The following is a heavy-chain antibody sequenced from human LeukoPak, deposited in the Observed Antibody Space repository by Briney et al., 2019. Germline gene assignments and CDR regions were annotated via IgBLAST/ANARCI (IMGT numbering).Heavy chain of an antibody. J-gene: IGHJ4*02. CDR1: GHTFTGYY. D-gene: IGHD6-19*01. CDR3: ARVQWLVANDDY. Sequence: ASVKVSCKASGHTFTGYYMHWVRQAPGQGLEWMGWINPNSGGTNYAQKFQGRVTMTRDTSISTAYMELSRLRSDDTAVYYCARVQWLVANDDYWGQGTLVTVSS. V-gene: IGHV1-2*02. CDR2: INPNSGGT.